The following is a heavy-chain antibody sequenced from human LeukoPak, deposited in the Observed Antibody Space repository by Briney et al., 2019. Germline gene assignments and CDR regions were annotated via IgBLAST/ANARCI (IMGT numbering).Heavy chain of an antibody. Sequence: QTGRSLRLSCAASGFTFNGCGMHWVRHAPGKGLEWAARILYDGSRQYYTDSVKGRFTIARDNSKNTLFLEMNSLRVEDTAVYYCVKSSGTDDYGMDAWGQGTTVTVSS. CDR3: VKSSGTDDYGMDA. V-gene: IGHV3-30*18. CDR2: ILYDGSRQ. CDR1: GFTFNGCG. J-gene: IGHJ6*02. D-gene: IGHD3-10*01.